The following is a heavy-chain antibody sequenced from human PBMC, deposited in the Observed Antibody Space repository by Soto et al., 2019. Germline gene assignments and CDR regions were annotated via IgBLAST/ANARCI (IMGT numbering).Heavy chain of an antibody. D-gene: IGHD2-15*01. CDR2: ISVYNGNT. CDR1: GYTFTTYG. CDR3: AREYCGRRRCYLPDY. V-gene: IGHV1-18*01. J-gene: IGHJ4*02. Sequence: QVQLVQSGAEVKKPGASVKVSCKASGYTFTTYGISWVRQAPGQGLEWMGWISVYNGNTNYAQKLQASVTMTTDTSTSTADMELRGLRSDDTAVYYCAREYCGRRRCYLPDYWGQGTLVTVSS.